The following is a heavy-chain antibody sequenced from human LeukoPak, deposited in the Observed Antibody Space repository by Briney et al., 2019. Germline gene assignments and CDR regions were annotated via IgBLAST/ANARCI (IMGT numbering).Heavy chain of an antibody. V-gene: IGHV3-23*01. CDR2: ISGSGGST. Sequence: GGSLRLSCAASGFTFSSYAMSWVRQAPGKGLEWVSAISGSGGSTYYADSVKGRFTISRDNSKNTLYLQMNGLRAEDTAVYYCAKDKLAAAGTDYYYGMDVWGQGTTVTVSS. D-gene: IGHD6-13*01. CDR3: AKDKLAAAGTDYYYGMDV. CDR1: GFTFSSYA. J-gene: IGHJ6*02.